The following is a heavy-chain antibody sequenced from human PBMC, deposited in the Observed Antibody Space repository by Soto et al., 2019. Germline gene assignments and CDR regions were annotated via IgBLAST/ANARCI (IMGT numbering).Heavy chain of an antibody. V-gene: IGHV4-30-4*01. Sequence: SETLSLTYTVSGGSISSGDYYWSWIRQPPGKGLEWIGYIYYSGSTYYNPSLKSRVTISVDTSKNQFSLKLSSVTAADTAVYYCARDGPDYGDSYFDYWGQGTLVTVSS. J-gene: IGHJ4*02. CDR3: ARDGPDYGDSYFDY. CDR1: GGSISSGDYY. D-gene: IGHD4-17*01. CDR2: IYYSGST.